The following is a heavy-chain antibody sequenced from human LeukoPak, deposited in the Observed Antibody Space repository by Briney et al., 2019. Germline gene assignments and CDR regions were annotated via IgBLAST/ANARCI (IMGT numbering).Heavy chain of an antibody. CDR2: IYYSGST. CDR1: GGSISSYY. Sequence: PSETLSLTCTVSGGSISSYYWSWIRQPPGKGLEWIGYIYYSGSTNYNPSLKSRVTISLDTSKNQFSLKLSSLTAADTAVYYCARGGSTGTNLNWVDPWGQGTLVTVSS. D-gene: IGHD1-1*01. V-gene: IGHV4-59*01. J-gene: IGHJ5*02. CDR3: ARGGSTGTNLNWVDP.